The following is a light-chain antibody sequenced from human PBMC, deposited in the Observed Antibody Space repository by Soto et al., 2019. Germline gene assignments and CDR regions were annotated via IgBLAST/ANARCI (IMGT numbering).Light chain of an antibody. CDR2: LNSDGSH. J-gene: IGLJ2*01. Sequence: QLVLTQSPSASASLGASVKLTCTLSSGHSSYAIAWHQQQPEKGPRYLMKLNSDGSHSKGDGIPYRFSGSSSGAERYLTISSLQSEDEADYYCQTWGTGVVFGGGTKLTVL. CDR1: SGHSSYA. CDR3: QTWGTGVV. V-gene: IGLV4-69*01.